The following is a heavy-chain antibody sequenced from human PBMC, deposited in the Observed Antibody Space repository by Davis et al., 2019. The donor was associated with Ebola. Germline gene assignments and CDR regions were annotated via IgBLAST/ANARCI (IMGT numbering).Heavy chain of an antibody. V-gene: IGHV6-1*01. J-gene: IGHJ6*02. CDR1: WDSVSSAC. D-gene: IGHD6-19*01. Sequence: HSQTLSLTCSILWDSVSSACWNWIRQSPSRGLEWLGRTYYKSKWYNDYAVSVKNLITVNPDTSKNQFSLLLKSVTHEDTAIYYCARGWFRSGMDVWGQGTTITVSS. CDR2: TYYKSKWYN. CDR3: ARGWFRSGMDV.